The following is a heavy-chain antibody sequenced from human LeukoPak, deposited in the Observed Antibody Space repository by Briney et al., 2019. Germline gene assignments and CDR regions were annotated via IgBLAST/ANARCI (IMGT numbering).Heavy chain of an antibody. D-gene: IGHD3-3*01. CDR3: ATFPRSPYYDFWAGGYYFDY. CDR1: GYTFTSYD. Sequence: ASVKVSCKASGYTFTSYDINWMRQATGQGLEWMGWMSPNSGNTGYAQKFQGRVTMTEDTSTDTAYMELSSLRSEDTAVYYCATFPRSPYYDFWAGGYYFDYWGQGTLVTVSS. V-gene: IGHV1-8*01. J-gene: IGHJ4*02. CDR2: MSPNSGNT.